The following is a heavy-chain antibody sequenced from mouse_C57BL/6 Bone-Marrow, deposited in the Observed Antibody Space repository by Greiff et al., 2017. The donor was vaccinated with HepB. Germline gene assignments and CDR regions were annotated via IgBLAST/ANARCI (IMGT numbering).Heavy chain of an antibody. Sequence: QVQLQQPGAELVRPGSSVKLSCKASGYTFTSYWMHWVKQRPIQGLEWIGNIDPSDSETHYNQKFKDKATLTVDKSSSTAYMQLSSLTSEDSAVYYCAREGITTEFAYWGQGTLVTVSA. CDR2: IDPSDSET. CDR1: GYTFTSYW. CDR3: AREGITTEFAY. D-gene: IGHD1-1*01. V-gene: IGHV1-52*01. J-gene: IGHJ3*01.